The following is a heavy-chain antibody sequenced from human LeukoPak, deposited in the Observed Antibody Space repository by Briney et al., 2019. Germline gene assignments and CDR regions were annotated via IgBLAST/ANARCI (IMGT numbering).Heavy chain of an antibody. J-gene: IGHJ4*02. CDR1: GFTFSSSS. D-gene: IGHD5-18*01. V-gene: IGHV1-58*02. CDR2: IVGDSTDT. Sequence: SVKVSCKASGFTFSSSSIQWIRQARGQRLEWIGWIVGDSTDTYYAQRFQERVTIARDMSTGTAYLELSSLRSEDTAVYYCAADPDTTMAFDCWGQGTLVTVSS. CDR3: AADPDTTMAFDC.